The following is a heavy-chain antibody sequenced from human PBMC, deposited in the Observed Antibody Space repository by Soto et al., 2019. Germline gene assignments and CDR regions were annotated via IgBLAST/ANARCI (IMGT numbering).Heavy chain of an antibody. D-gene: IGHD3-3*01. J-gene: IGHJ6*02. CDR1: GGTFSSYA. V-gene: IGHV1-69*01. CDR3: ARSRITIFGVVTPYYYYYGMDV. Sequence: QVQLVQSGAEVKKPGSSVKVSCKASGGTFSSYAISWVRQAPGQGLEWMGGIIPIFGTANYAQKFRGRVTITEDESTSTAYMELSILRSEDTAVYYCARSRITIFGVVTPYYYYYGMDVWGQGTTVTVSS. CDR2: IIPIFGTA.